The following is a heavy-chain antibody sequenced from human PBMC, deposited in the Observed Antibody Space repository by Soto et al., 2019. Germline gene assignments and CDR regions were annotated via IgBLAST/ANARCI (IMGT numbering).Heavy chain of an antibody. J-gene: IGHJ5*02. D-gene: IGHD3-22*01. V-gene: IGHV4-59*01. CDR1: GGSISSYY. CDR2: IYYSGST. Sequence: PSETLSLTCTVSGGSISSYYWSWRRQPPGKGLEWIGYIYYSGSTNYNPSLKSRVTISVDTSKNQFSLKLSSVTAADTAVYYCARVVFRTMIVVDMGAWFDPWGQGTLVTVSS. CDR3: ARVVFRTMIVVDMGAWFDP.